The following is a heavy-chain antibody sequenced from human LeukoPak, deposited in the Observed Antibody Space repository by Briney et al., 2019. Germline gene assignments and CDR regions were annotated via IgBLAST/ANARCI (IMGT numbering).Heavy chain of an antibody. CDR2: IYYSGST. Sequence: SETLSLTCTVSGGSISSGDYYWSWIRRPPGKGLEWIGYIYYSGSTYYNPSLKSRVTISVDKSKNQFSLKLSSVTAADTAVYYCARVRLGSSGCVDYWGQGTLVTVSS. V-gene: IGHV4-30-4*08. D-gene: IGHD6-19*01. CDR1: GGSISSGDYY. CDR3: ARVRLGSSGCVDY. J-gene: IGHJ4*02.